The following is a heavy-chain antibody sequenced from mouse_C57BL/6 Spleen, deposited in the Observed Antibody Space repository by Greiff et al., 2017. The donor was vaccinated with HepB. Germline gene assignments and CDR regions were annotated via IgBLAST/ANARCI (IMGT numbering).Heavy chain of an antibody. D-gene: IGHD2-4*01. J-gene: IGHJ4*01. Sequence: EVQLQQSGPELVKPGASVKISCKASGYTFTDYYLNWVKQSHGKSLEWIGDINPNNGGTSYNQKFKGKATLTVDKSSSTAYMELSSLTSEDSAVYYCAREGYDYDGGYAMDYWGQGTSVTVSS. CDR2: INPNNGGT. V-gene: IGHV1-26*01. CDR3: AREGYDYDGGYAMDY. CDR1: GYTFTDYY.